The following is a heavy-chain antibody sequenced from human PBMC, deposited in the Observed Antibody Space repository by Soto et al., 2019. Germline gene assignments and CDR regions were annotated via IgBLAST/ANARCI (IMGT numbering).Heavy chain of an antibody. D-gene: IGHD2-2*03. J-gene: IGHJ3*02. CDR1: GFTVSSNY. CDR3: ARGGYCSSTSCRDDAFDI. CDR2: IYSGGST. V-gene: IGHV3-53*04. Sequence: GRSLRLSCAASGFTVSSNYMSWVRQAPGKGLEWVSVIYSGGSTYYADSVKGRFTISRHNSKNTLYLQMNSLRAEDTAVYYCARGGYCSSTSCRDDAFDIWGQGTMVTVSS.